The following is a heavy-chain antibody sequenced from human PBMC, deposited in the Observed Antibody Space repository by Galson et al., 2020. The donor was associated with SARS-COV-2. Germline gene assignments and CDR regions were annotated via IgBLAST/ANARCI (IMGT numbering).Heavy chain of an antibody. Sequence: ETSETLSLTCTVSGGSISSGGYYWSWIRQHPGKGLEWIGYNYYSGSTYYNPSLKSRVTISVDTSKNQFSLKLSSVTAADTAVYYCARDRDYGGNSEGMDVWGQGTTVTVSS. CDR2: NYYSGST. J-gene: IGHJ6*02. CDR3: ARDRDYGGNSEGMDV. CDR1: GGSISSGGYY. V-gene: IGHV4-31*03. D-gene: IGHD4-17*01.